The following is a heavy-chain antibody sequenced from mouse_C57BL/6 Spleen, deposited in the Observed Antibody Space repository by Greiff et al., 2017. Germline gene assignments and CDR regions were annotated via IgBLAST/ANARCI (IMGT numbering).Heavy chain of an antibody. Sequence: VQLQQSGPELVKPGASVKISCKASGYSFTGYYMNWVKQSPEKSLEWIGEINPSTGGTTYNKKFKAKATLTVDKSSSTAYMQLKSLTSEDSAVYYCVYDGYYLAWFAYWGQGTLVTVSA. D-gene: IGHD2-3*01. CDR3: VYDGYYLAWFAY. J-gene: IGHJ3*01. V-gene: IGHV1-42*01. CDR1: GYSFTGYY. CDR2: INPSTGGT.